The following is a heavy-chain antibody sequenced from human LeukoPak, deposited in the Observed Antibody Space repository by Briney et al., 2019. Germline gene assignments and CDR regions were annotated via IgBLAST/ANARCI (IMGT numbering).Heavy chain of an antibody. Sequence: ASVRVSCKTSGFAFTGYYVQWVRQAPGQGPEWVGWMYFNSGATRFAPKFQGRVTMTRDTSISTAYMEFSSLRSDDTAMYYCAREGSSGQDWYAFDIWGQGTMLTVSS. CDR3: AREGSSGQDWYAFDI. V-gene: IGHV1-2*02. CDR1: GFAFTGYY. D-gene: IGHD5-12*01. CDR2: MYFNSGAT. J-gene: IGHJ3*02.